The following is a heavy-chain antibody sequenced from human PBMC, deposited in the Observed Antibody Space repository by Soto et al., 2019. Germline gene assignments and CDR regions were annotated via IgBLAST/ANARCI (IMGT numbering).Heavy chain of an antibody. V-gene: IGHV4-59*01. CDR3: ARAEVYGDYEGYFDL. CDR2: IYYSGST. J-gene: IGHJ2*01. CDR1: GGSISSYY. D-gene: IGHD4-17*01. Sequence: QVQLQESGPGLVKPSETLSLTCTVSGGSISSYYWSWIRQPPGKGLEWIGYIYYSGSTNYNPSLKSRVTISVDTSKNQFSLKLSSVTAADTAVYYCARAEVYGDYEGYFDLWGRGTLVTVSS.